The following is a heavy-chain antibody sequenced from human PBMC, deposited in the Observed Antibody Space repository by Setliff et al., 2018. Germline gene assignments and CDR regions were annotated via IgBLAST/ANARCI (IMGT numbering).Heavy chain of an antibody. CDR3: ARRLPYFGMDV. V-gene: IGHV3-48*03. CDR2: THTDGITI. D-gene: IGHD2-15*01. Sequence: AGGSLRLSCEASGFTFRTYEMIWVRQAPGKGLERVSKTHTDGITIYSDSVRGRFTISRDSAKNSLHLQMTSLSAEDTAVYYCARRLPYFGMDVWGQGTTVTAP. CDR1: GFTFRTYE. J-gene: IGHJ6*02.